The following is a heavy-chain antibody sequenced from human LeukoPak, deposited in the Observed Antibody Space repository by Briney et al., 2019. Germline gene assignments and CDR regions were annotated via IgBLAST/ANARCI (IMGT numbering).Heavy chain of an antibody. V-gene: IGHV3-7*01. D-gene: IGHD3-16*01. Sequence: GGSLRLSGARAGFTFSSFCMSWVRQAQGKGLEWVANIKHDGSEKYYVDSEKGRFTISRDNAKNSLYLQMNSLRAEDTAVYYCAKSSTARGGDDLWGQGPLVTVSS. CDR2: IKHDGSEK. CDR1: GFTFSSFC. J-gene: IGHJ5*02. CDR3: AKSSTARGGDDL.